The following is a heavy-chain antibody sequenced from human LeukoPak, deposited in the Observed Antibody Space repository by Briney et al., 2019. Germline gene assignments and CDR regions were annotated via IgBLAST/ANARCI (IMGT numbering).Heavy chain of an antibody. CDR3: ARHILTGYPTPHYFDY. V-gene: IGHV4-39*07. D-gene: IGHD3-9*01. J-gene: IGHJ4*02. CDR2: IYYSGST. CDR1: SGSISSSSYY. Sequence: SETLSLTCTVSSGSISSSSYYWGWIRQPPGKGLEWIGNIYYSGSTNYNPSLKSRVTISVDTSKNQFSLKLSSVTAADTAVYYCARHILTGYPTPHYFDYWGQGTLVTVSS.